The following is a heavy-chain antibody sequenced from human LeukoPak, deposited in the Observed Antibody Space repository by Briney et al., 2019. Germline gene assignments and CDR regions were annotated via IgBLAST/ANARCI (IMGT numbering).Heavy chain of an antibody. Sequence: SETLSLTCVVSGTSISGSDWWSWVRQPPGKGLEWIGEIYHNGNTNYNPSLKSRVTISVDKSKNQFSLMLTSVTAADTAVYYCAISSYYRVWFDPWGQGTLVAVSS. CDR3: AISSYYRVWFDP. D-gene: IGHD6-6*01. CDR2: IYHNGNT. V-gene: IGHV4-4*02. CDR1: GTSISGSDW. J-gene: IGHJ5*02.